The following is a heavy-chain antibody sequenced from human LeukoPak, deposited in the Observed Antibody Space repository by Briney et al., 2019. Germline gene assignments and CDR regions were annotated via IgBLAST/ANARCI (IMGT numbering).Heavy chain of an antibody. Sequence: GGSLRLSCAASGFSFSSYGMHWVRQAPGKGLEWVAVMSYDGSNKYYADSVKGRFTISRDNSKNKLYLQMNSLRAEDTAVYHCAKVLGYGDYYWAFDYWGQGTLVAVSS. CDR3: AKVLGYGDYYWAFDY. CDR2: MSYDGSNK. V-gene: IGHV3-30*18. D-gene: IGHD4-17*01. CDR1: GFSFSSYG. J-gene: IGHJ4*02.